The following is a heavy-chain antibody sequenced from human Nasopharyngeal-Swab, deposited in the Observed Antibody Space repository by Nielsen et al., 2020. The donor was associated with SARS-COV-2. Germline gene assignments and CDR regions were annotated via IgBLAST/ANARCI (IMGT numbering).Heavy chain of an antibody. V-gene: IGHV3-15*01. Sequence: GGALRLYWAASGFTFRNAWMSGVRQATGKRVEWVGRIKSKTDGGTTDYAAPVKGRFTISRDDSKNTLYLQMNSLKTEDTAVYYCTTDLLGAGAYYYYGMDVWGQGTPVTVSS. CDR1: GFTFRNAW. J-gene: IGHJ6*02. CDR3: TTDLLGAGAYYYYGMDV. CDR2: IKSKTDGGTT. D-gene: IGHD4/OR15-4a*01.